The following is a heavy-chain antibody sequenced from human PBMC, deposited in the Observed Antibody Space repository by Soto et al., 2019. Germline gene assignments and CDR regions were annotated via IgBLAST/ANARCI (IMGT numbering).Heavy chain of an antibody. J-gene: IGHJ6*02. D-gene: IGHD2-21*02. CDR3: ASLGVGDWANYYYYYGMDA. Sequence: GGSLRLSCAATGFTFSVYAMTWVRQAPGKGLEWVSAVTANGGSTYSADSVKGRFTISRDNSKNTLFLQMNSLRAEDTAVYYCASLGVGDWANYYYYYGMDAWGQGTLVTVSS. CDR2: VTANGGST. V-gene: IGHV3-23*01. CDR1: GFTFSVYA.